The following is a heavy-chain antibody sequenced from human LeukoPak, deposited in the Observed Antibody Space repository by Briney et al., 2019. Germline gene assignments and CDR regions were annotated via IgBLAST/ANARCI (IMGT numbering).Heavy chain of an antibody. J-gene: IGHJ5*02. CDR2: IRYDGSHK. Sequence: PGGSLGLSCAASGFTFSSYDMHWVRQAPGKGLEWVAFIRYDGSHKYYADSVKGRFTISRDNSKNTLYLQMNSLRAEDTAVYYCAKDGRTYDYDSGYSRFDPWGQGTLVTVSS. V-gene: IGHV3-30*02. D-gene: IGHD3-10*01. CDR3: AKDGRTYDYDSGYSRFDP. CDR1: GFTFSSYD.